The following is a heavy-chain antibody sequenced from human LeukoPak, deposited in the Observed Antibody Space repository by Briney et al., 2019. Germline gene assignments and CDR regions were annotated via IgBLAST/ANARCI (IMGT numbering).Heavy chain of an antibody. Sequence: SVTVSCKASGGTFSSYAISWVRQAPGQGLEWMGRIIPIFGTANYAQKFQGRVTITADKSTSTAYIELSSLRSEDTAVYYCAMAETTDAFDIWGQGTMVTVSS. J-gene: IGHJ3*02. V-gene: IGHV1-69*06. CDR1: GGTFSSYA. CDR2: IIPIFGTA. D-gene: IGHD1-14*01. CDR3: AMAETTDAFDI.